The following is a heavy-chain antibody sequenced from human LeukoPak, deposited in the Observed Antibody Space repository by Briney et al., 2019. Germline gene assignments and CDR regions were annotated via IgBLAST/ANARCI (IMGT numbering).Heavy chain of an antibody. V-gene: IGHV4-59*01. CDR1: GGSISSYY. CDR2: IYYSGST. CDR3: ARVLTTGTTNYYYYMDV. J-gene: IGHJ6*03. Sequence: KPSETLSLTCTVSGGSISSYYWSWIRQPPGKGLEWIGYIYYSGSTNYNPSLKSRVTISVDTSKNQLSLKLSSVTAADTAVYYCARVLTTGTTNYYYYMDVWGKETTVTVSS. D-gene: IGHD1-1*01.